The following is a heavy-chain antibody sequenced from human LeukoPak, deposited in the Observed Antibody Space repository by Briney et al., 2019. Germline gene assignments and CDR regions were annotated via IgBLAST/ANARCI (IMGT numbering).Heavy chain of an antibody. Sequence: ASVKVSCKASGYTFTSYYMRWVRQAPGQGLEWMGIINPSGGSTSYAQRFQGRVTMTRDMSTSTVYMELSSLRSEDTAVYYCARDLFSSGYGSGFDPWGQGTLVTVSS. J-gene: IGHJ5*02. CDR3: ARDLFSSGYGSGFDP. CDR1: GYTFTSYY. D-gene: IGHD3-22*01. CDR2: INPSGGST. V-gene: IGHV1-46*01.